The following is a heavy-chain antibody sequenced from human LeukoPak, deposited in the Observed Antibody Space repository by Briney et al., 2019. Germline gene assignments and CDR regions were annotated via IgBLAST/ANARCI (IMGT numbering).Heavy chain of an antibody. Sequence: GRSLRLSCAASGFTFDDYGMHWVRQAPGKGLEWVSGISWNSGSIGYADSVKGRFTISRDNAKNSLYLQMNSLRAEDTAVYYCARGMIVVPIFDYWGQGTLVTVSS. V-gene: IGHV3-9*01. CDR1: GFTFDDYG. D-gene: IGHD3-22*01. CDR2: ISWNSGSI. J-gene: IGHJ4*02. CDR3: ARGMIVVPIFDY.